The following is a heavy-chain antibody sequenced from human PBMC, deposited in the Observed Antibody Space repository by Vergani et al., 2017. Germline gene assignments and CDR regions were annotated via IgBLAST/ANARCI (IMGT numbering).Heavy chain of an antibody. CDR1: GGSVSSGGYS. CDR2: IYHSGST. CDR3: ARAPRDNWFDP. V-gene: IGHV4-30-2*01. J-gene: IGHJ5*02. Sequence: QVQLQESGPGLVKPSETLSLTCTVSGGSVSSGGYSWSWIRQPPGKGLEWIGYIYHSGSTYYNPSLKSRVTISVDRSKNQFSLKLSSVTAADTAVYYCARAPRDNWFDPWGQGTLVTVSS.